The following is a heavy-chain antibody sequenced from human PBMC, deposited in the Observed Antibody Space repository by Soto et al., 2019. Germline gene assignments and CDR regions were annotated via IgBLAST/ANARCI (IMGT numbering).Heavy chain of an antibody. CDR2: IYYSGST. D-gene: IGHD2-8*02. V-gene: IGHV4-59*01. CDR3: ARRTGTFDY. J-gene: IGHJ4*02. Sequence: LSCAASGFTFSSYAMSWIRQPPGKGLEWIGYIYYSGSTNYNPSLKSRVTISVDTSKNQFSLKLSSVTAADTAVYYCARRTGTFDYWGQGTLVTVSS. CDR1: GFTFSSYA.